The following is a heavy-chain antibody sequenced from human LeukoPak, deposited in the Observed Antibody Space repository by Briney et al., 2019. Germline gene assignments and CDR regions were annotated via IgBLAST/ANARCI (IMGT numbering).Heavy chain of an antibody. V-gene: IGHV3-30*18. Sequence: PGRSLRLSCAASGFTFSSYGMHWVCQAPGKGLEWVAVISYDGSNKYYADSVKGRFTISRDNSKNTLYLQMNSLRAEDTAVYYCAKDPDITMVRGVDSGYWGQGTLVTVSS. CDR1: GFTFSSYG. D-gene: IGHD3-10*01. CDR2: ISYDGSNK. J-gene: IGHJ4*02. CDR3: AKDPDITMVRGVDSGY.